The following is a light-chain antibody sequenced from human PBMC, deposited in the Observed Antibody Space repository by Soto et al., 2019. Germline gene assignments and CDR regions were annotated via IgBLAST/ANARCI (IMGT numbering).Light chain of an antibody. V-gene: IGKV3-15*01. CDR1: QSVGSN. Sequence: IVMAQSPATLSVSPGESATLSCRASQSVGSNLAWYQQKPGQXPGXLIYGASTRVTGIPARFSGSGSGTEFTLTISSLQSEDSAVYHGQQYYNRWTFGQGTKLDIK. J-gene: IGKJ1*01. CDR3: QQYYNRWT. CDR2: GAS.